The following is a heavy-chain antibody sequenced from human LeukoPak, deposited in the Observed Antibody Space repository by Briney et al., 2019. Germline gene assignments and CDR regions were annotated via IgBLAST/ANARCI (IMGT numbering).Heavy chain of an antibody. CDR1: GGSISSYY. D-gene: IGHD3-22*01. V-gene: IGHV4-59*01. CDR2: IYYSGST. CDR3: ARHQFDSSGSHHDAFDI. Sequence: SETLSLTCTVSGGSISSYYWSWIRQPPGKGLEWIGYIYYSGSTYYNPSLKSRVTISVDTSKNQFSLKLSSVTAADTAVYYCARHQFDSSGSHHDAFDIWGQGTMVTVSS. J-gene: IGHJ3*02.